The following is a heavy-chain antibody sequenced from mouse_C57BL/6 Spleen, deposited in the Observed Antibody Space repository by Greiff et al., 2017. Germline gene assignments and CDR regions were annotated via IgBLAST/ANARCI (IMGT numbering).Heavy chain of an antibody. V-gene: IGHV1-50*01. CDR2: IDPSDSYT. Sequence: VKLQQPGAELVKPGASVKLSCKASGYTFTSYWMQWVKQRPGQGLEWIGEIDPSDSYTNYNQKFKGKATLTVDTSSSTAYMQLRSLTSEDSAVYYCERDERAQACKGCWGQRPSVT. J-gene: IGHJ4*01. CDR3: ERDERAQACKGC. D-gene: IGHD3-2*02. CDR1: GYTFTSYW.